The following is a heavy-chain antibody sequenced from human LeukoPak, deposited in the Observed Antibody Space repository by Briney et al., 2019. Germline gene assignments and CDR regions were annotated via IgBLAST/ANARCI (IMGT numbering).Heavy chain of an antibody. CDR2: ITSSSSYI. CDR1: GFTFSSYE. Sequence: GGSLRLSCAASGFTFSSYEMNWVRQAPGKGLEWVSSITSSSSYIYYADSVKGRFTISRDNAKNSLYLQMNSLRAEDTAVYYCAKDVGMDYYYMDVWGKGTTVTISS. V-gene: IGHV3-21*01. J-gene: IGHJ6*03. CDR3: AKDVGMDYYYMDV. D-gene: IGHD7-27*01.